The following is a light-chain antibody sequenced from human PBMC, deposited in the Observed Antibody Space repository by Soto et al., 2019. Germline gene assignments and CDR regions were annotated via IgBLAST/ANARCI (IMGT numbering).Light chain of an antibody. J-gene: IGKJ2*01. Sequence: DIQMTQSPSSLSASVGDRVTITCRASQSISSCLNWYQQKPGKAPKLLIYAASSLQSGVPSRFSGSGSGTDVTLTISSLQAEDFATYYCQQSYSTLYTFGQGTKLEIK. V-gene: IGKV1-39*01. CDR2: AAS. CDR1: QSISSC. CDR3: QQSYSTLYT.